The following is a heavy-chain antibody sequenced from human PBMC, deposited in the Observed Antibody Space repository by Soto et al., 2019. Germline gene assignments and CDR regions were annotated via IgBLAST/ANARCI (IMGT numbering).Heavy chain of an antibody. Sequence: QVQLQESGPGLVKPSETLSLTCTVSGGSISSHYWSWIRQPPGKGLEWIGYIYYSGSTDYNPSLESRVTISVDTSKNQLSLRLTSVTAADTAVYYCARPRGTTPAVWYFDLWGRGTLVTVSS. J-gene: IGHJ2*01. V-gene: IGHV4-59*08. D-gene: IGHD1-26*01. CDR3: ARPRGTTPAVWYFDL. CDR1: GGSISSHY. CDR2: IYYSGST.